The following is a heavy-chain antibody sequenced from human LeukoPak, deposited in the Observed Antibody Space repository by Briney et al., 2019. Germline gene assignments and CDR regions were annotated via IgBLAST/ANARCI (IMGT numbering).Heavy chain of an antibody. J-gene: IGHJ3*02. V-gene: IGHV1-18*01. CDR1: GYTFTSYG. Sequence: ASVKVSCKASGYTFTSYGISWVRQAPGQGLEWMGWISAYNGNTNYAQKLQGRVTMTTDTSTSTAYMELRSLRSDDTAVYYCARDTPYYYDPHRDAFDIWDQGTMVTVSS. CDR2: ISAYNGNT. CDR3: ARDTPYYYDPHRDAFDI. D-gene: IGHD3-22*01.